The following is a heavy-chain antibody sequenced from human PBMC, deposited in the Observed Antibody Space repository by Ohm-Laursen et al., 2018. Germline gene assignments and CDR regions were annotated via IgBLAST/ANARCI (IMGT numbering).Heavy chain of an antibody. J-gene: IGHJ5*02. V-gene: IGHV3-74*01. Sequence: SLRLSCAASGFTISTYWMHWVRQAPGKGLEWVSRIKGDGSSTTYADSVKGRFTISRDNAKNSLYLQMNSLRAEDTAVYYCARGFGATWGQGTLVTVSS. CDR1: GFTISTYW. CDR3: ARGFGAT. D-gene: IGHD3-16*01. CDR2: IKGDGSST.